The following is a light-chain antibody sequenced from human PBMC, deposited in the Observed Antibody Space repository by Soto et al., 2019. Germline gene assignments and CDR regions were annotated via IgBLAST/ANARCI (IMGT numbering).Light chain of an antibody. V-gene: IGLV2-8*01. CDR3: SSYAGSNNLGV. J-gene: IGLJ3*02. CDR1: RRDVGGYNY. CDR2: EVS. Sequence: QSALTQPPSAAGSRGQSVTISCTGTRRDVGGYNYVSWYQQHPGKAPKLMIYEVSKRPSGVPDRFSGSKSGNTASLTVSGLQPEDEADYYCSSYAGSNNLGVFGGGTKLTVL.